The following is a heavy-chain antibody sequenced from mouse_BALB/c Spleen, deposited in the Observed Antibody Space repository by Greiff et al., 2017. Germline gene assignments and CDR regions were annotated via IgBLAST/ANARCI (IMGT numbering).Heavy chain of an antibody. CDR3: ARGKGYYFDY. Sequence: QVQLQQSGAELVRPGVSVKISCKGSGYTFTDYAMHWVKQSHAKSLEWIGVISTYYGDASYNQKFKGKATMTVDKSSSTAYMELARLTSEDSAIYYCARGKGYYFDYWGQGTTLTVSS. CDR1: GYTFTDYA. CDR2: ISTYYGDA. J-gene: IGHJ2*01. V-gene: IGHV1S137*01.